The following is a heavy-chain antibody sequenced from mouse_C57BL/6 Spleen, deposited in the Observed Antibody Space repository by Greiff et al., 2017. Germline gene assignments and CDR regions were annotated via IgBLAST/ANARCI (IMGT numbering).Heavy chain of an antibody. CDR2: IDPNSGGT. J-gene: IGHJ1*03. V-gene: IGHV1-72*01. CDR3: ARDPLYYGSSYWYFDV. Sequence: QVQLQQPGAELVKPGASVKLSCKASGYTFTSYWMHWVKQRPGRGLEWIGMIDPNSGGTKYNEKFKSKATLTVDKPSSTAYMQLSSLTSEDSAVYYCARDPLYYGSSYWYFDVWGTGTTVTVSS. CDR1: GYTFTSYW. D-gene: IGHD1-1*01.